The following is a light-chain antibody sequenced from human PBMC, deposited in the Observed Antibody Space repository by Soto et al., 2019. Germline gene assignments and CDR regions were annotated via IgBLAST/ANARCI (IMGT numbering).Light chain of an antibody. V-gene: IGLV2-14*01. CDR3: SSYTSTSTLYV. CDR1: SSDVGGYNY. Sequence: QSVLTQPPSASRSPGQSVAISCTGTSSDVGGYNYVSWYQQHPGKAPKLMIYEVNNRPSGISHRFSGSKSGNAASLTISGLQAEDEATYYCSSYTSTSTLYVFGPGTKVTVL. J-gene: IGLJ1*01. CDR2: EVN.